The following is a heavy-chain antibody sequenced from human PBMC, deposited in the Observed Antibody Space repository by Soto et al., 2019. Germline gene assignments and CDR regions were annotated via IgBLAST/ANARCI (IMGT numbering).Heavy chain of an antibody. CDR1: GGSISSYY. D-gene: IGHD3-9*01. CDR2: IYYSGST. Sequence: SETLSLTCTVSGGSISSYYWSWIRQPPGKGLEWIGYIYYSGSTNYNPSLKSRVTISVDTSKNQFSLKLSSVTAADTAVYYCGRLEGLATIPYYFDYWGPGALVTVSS. J-gene: IGHJ4*02. V-gene: IGHV4-59*08. CDR3: GRLEGLATIPYYFDY.